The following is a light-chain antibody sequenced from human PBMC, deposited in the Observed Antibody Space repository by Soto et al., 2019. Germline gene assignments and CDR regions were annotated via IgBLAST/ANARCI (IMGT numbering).Light chain of an antibody. CDR3: QQYVTTPLT. V-gene: IGKV3-20*01. Sequence: EIGLTQSPGTLSLSPGERATLSCRASQSVNNNFLAWYQQKPGQAPRLLIYDASSRATCIPDRFSGSGSGTDFTLTISRLEPQDFAVYSCQQYVTTPLTFGGGTKVEIK. J-gene: IGKJ4*01. CDR1: QSVNNNF. CDR2: DAS.